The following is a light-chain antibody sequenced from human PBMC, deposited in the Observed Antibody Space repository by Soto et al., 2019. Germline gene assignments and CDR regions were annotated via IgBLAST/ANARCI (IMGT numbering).Light chain of an antibody. CDR2: AAT. V-gene: IGKV1-39*01. J-gene: IGKJ1*01. CDR1: QSISSY. CDR3: QQSYSTPQT. Sequence: DIQMTQSPSSLSASVGDRVTITCRASQSISSYLNWYQQKPGQAPKLLIYAATSLQSGVPSRFSGSESGTDFTLSISSLQPEDFAAYYCQQSYSTPQTFGQGTKVDIK.